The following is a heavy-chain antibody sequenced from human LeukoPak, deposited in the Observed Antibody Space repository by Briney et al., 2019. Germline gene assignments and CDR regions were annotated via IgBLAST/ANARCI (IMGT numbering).Heavy chain of an antibody. CDR1: GYTLTELS. CDR2: FDPEDGET. D-gene: IGHD4-17*01. J-gene: IGHJ4*02. CDR3: ATEIFTVTTAGYFDY. Sequence: ASVKVSCKVSGYTLTELSMHWVRQAPGKGLEWMGGFDPEDGETIYAQKFQGRVTMTEDTSTDTAYMELSSLRSEDTAVYYCATEIFTVTTAGYFDYWGQGTLVTVSS. V-gene: IGHV1-24*01.